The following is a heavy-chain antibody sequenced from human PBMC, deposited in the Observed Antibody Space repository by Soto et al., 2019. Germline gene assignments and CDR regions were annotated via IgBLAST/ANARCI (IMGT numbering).Heavy chain of an antibody. J-gene: IGHJ4*02. D-gene: IGHD3-10*01. CDR1: GFTFSSYA. CDR2: ISGSGGST. CDR3: AKDRGAAMVRYYFDY. V-gene: IGHV3-23*01. Sequence: LRLSCAASGFTFSSYAMSWVRQAPGKGLEWVSAISGSGGSTYSADSVKGRFTISRDNSKNTLYLQMNSLRADDTAVYYCAKDRGAAMVRYYFDYWGQGTLVTVSS.